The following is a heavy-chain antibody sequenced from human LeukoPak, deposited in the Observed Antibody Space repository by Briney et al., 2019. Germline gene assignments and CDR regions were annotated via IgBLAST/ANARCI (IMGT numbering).Heavy chain of an antibody. CDR3: ARRGDCSSTSCYTTDWFDP. J-gene: IGHJ5*02. CDR1: GGTFSSYA. V-gene: IGHV1-69*13. D-gene: IGHD2-2*02. Sequence: SVKVSCKASGGTFSSYAISWVRQAPGQGLEWMGGIIPIFGTANYAQKFQGRVTITADESTSTAYMELSSLRSEDTAVYYCARRGDCSSTSCYTTDWFDPWGQGTLVTASS. CDR2: IIPIFGTA.